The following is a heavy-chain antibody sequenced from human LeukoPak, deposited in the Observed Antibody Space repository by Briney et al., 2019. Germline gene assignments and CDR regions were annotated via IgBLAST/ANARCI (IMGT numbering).Heavy chain of an antibody. Sequence: SETLSLTCAVYGGSFSGYYWSWIRQPPGKGLEWIGEINHSGSTYYNPSLKSRVTISVDTSKNQFSLKLSSVTAADTAVYYCASEPRYSSSYFFDPWGQGTLVTVSS. CDR1: GGSFSGYY. V-gene: IGHV4-34*01. CDR2: INHSGST. J-gene: IGHJ5*02. D-gene: IGHD6-13*01. CDR3: ASEPRYSSSYFFDP.